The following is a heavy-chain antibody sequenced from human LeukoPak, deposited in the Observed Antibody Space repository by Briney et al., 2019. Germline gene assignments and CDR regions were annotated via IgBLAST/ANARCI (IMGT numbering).Heavy chain of an antibody. V-gene: IGHV1-69*04. D-gene: IGHD3-3*01. J-gene: IGHJ5*02. CDR2: IIPILGIA. CDR3: ARDGRGFGWFDP. Sequence: SVKVSCKASGGTFSSYAISWVQQAPGQGLEWMGRIIPILGIANYAQKFQGRVTITADKSTSTAYMELSSLRSEDTAVYYCARDGRGFGWFDPWGQGTLVTVSS. CDR1: GGTFSSYA.